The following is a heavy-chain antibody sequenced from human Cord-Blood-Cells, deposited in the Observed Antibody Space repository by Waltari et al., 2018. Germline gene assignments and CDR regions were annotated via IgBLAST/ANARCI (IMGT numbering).Heavy chain of an antibody. CDR3: ATRYSGSYYAFDI. CDR2: INHSGST. Sequence: QVQLQQWGAGLLKPSETLSLTCAVSGGSLRGSYWSWSRQPPGKGLEWIREINHSGSTNYNPSLNSRVTISVDTSKNQFSLKLSSVTAADTAVYYCATRYSGSYYAFDIWGQGTMVTVSS. CDR1: GGSLRGSY. V-gene: IGHV4-34*01. J-gene: IGHJ3*02. D-gene: IGHD1-26*01.